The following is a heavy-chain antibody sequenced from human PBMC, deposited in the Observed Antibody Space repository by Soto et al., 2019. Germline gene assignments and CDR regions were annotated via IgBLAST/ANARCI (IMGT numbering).Heavy chain of an antibody. CDR2: INPNGGST. Sequence: QVQLVQSGAEVEKPGASVKISCKASGYSFTSQYVHWVRQAPGQGLEWMGIINPNGGSTTYAQKFHGGVAMPGGQAPGTCSGGGGSRTSGDTAVFFCAREPGVRPGGGGTEPLDIWGQGTMLTVAS. J-gene: IGHJ3*02. CDR1: GYSFTSQY. V-gene: IGHV1-46*03. CDR3: AREPGVRPGGGGTEPLDI. D-gene: IGHD3-16*01.